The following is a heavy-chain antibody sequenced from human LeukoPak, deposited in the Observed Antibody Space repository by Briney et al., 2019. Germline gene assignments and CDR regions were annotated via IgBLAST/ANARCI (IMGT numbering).Heavy chain of an antibody. Sequence: GGSLRLSCAASGFTFSIYSMNWVRQAPGKGLEWVSSISSSSSYIYYADSVKGRFTISRDNAKNSLYLQMNSLRAEDTAVYYCAGEVVRDVSGVDYTWLDPWGQGTLVFVSA. CDR3: AGEVVRDVSGVDYTWLDP. D-gene: IGHD2-8*01. V-gene: IGHV3-21*01. CDR1: GFTFSIYS. J-gene: IGHJ5*02. CDR2: ISSSSSYI.